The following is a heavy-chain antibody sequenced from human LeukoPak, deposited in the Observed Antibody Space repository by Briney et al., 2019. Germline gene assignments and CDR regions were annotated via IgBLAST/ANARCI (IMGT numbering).Heavy chain of an antibody. Sequence: GESLRISCKGSGYSFTSYWISWVRQMPGKGLEWMGRIDLSASYTNYSRSFQGHVTISADKSISTAYLQWSSLKASDTAMYYCARLLPGIAAAGTDYWGQGTLVTVSS. CDR1: GYSFTSYW. CDR3: ARLLPGIAAAGTDY. D-gene: IGHD6-13*01. V-gene: IGHV5-10-1*01. J-gene: IGHJ4*02. CDR2: IDLSASYT.